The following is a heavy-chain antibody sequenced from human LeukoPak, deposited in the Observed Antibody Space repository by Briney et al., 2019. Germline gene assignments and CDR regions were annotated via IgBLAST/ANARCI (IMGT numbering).Heavy chain of an antibody. V-gene: IGHV4-34*01. CDR2: INHSGST. J-gene: IGHJ4*02. D-gene: IGHD3-16*01. CDR1: GGSFSGYY. CDR3: ATFRWGVGFEY. Sequence: PSDTLSLTCGVYGGSFSGYYWTYIRQPPVKGPEWIGEINHSGSTNYNPSLKSRVTISVDTSKNEFSLRLNSVTAADMAVYYCATFRWGVGFEYWGQGTLVTVSS.